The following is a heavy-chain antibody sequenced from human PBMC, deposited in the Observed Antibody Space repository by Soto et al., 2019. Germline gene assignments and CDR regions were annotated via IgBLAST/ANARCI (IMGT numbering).Heavy chain of an antibody. J-gene: IGHJ5*01. CDR3: GRVVEGATRHTDFDS. D-gene: IGHD2-15*01. CDR2: VYYSGGA. Sequence: SETLSLTCAVSGVSIHNSHSFWGWIRQPPGKGLEFIGSVYYSGGANYNPSLKSRVTVSIDTSNNQFPLRVNSVTAADTAVYYCGRVVEGATRHTDFDSWGQGILVTVSS. V-gene: IGHV4-39*01. CDR1: GVSIHNSHSF.